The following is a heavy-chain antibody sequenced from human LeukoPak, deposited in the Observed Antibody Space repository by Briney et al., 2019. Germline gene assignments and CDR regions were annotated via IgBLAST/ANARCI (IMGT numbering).Heavy chain of an antibody. CDR1: GFSFSTYA. D-gene: IGHD1-26*01. CDR3: ARETSGSH. V-gene: IGHV3-23*01. Sequence: GGSLRLSCAAFGFSFSTYAMTWVRQAPGKGLEWVSTITNSGGSTYYADSVKGRFTISRDNSKNSLYLQMNSLRAEDTAVYYCARETSGSHWGQGTLVTVSS. J-gene: IGHJ4*02. CDR2: ITNSGGST.